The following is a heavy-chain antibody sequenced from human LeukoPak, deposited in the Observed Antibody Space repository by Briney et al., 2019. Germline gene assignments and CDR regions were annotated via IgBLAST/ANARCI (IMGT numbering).Heavy chain of an antibody. CDR3: ARGRVYYDSSGNYYGMDV. CDR2: INHSGST. Sequence: SETLSLTCAVYGWSFSGYYWSWIRQPPGKGLEWIGEINHSGSTNYNPSLKSRVTISVDTSKNQFSLKLSSVTAADTAVYYCARGRVYYDSSGNYYGMDVWGQGTTVTVSS. J-gene: IGHJ6*02. V-gene: IGHV4-34*01. D-gene: IGHD3-22*01. CDR1: GWSFSGYY.